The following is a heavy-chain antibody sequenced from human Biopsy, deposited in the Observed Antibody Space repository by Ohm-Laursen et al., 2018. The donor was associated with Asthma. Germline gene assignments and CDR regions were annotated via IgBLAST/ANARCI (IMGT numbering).Heavy chain of an antibody. CDR1: GFAVSRDY. CDR2: IYSGGTS. D-gene: IGHD3-22*01. V-gene: IGHV3-53*01. CDR3: ARGDSSNWSHYYFDY. J-gene: IGHJ4*02. Sequence: SLRLSCAATGFAVSRDYMFWVRQAPGNGLEWVSVIYSGGTSHTADSVRGRFTISRDYSKNTLYLQMHSLRAEDTAVYYCARGDSSNWSHYYFDYWGQGTLVTVSS.